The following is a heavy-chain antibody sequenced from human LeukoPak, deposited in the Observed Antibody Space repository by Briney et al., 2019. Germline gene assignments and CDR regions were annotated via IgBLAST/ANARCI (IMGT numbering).Heavy chain of an antibody. CDR1: GYTLTELS. CDR3: ATGRIMITFGGVIVIPPLGY. Sequence: ASVTVSRKVSGYTLTELSMHWVRQAPGKGLEWMGGFDPEDGETVYAQKFQGRVTMTEDTSTDTAYMELSSLRSEDTAVYYCATGRIMITFGGVIVIPPLGYWGQGTLVTVSS. CDR2: FDPEDGET. D-gene: IGHD3-16*02. V-gene: IGHV1-24*01. J-gene: IGHJ4*02.